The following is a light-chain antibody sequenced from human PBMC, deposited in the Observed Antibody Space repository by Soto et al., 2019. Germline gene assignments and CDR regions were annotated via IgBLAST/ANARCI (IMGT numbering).Light chain of an antibody. J-gene: IGLJ1*01. CDR3: ATWDDSPNGLYV. Sequence: QSALTLPPSASGTPGQRITISCSGSSSNIGKNSVSWYQQLPGTAPKLLIYSNDQRPSGVPDRFSGSKSGTSASLAITGLQSEDEADYYCATWDDSPNGLYVFGTGTKVTVL. V-gene: IGLV1-44*01. CDR1: SSNIGKNS. CDR2: SND.